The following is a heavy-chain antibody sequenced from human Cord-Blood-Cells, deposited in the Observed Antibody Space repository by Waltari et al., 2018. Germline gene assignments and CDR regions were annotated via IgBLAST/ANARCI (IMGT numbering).Heavy chain of an antibody. V-gene: IGHV4-39*07. D-gene: IGHD3-22*01. CDR1: GGSISSSSYY. Sequence: QLQLQESGPGLVKPSETLSLTCTVSGGSISSSSYYWGWIRQPPGKGLEWIGSIYYSGSTYYNPPLKSRVTISVDTSKNQFSLKLSSVTAADTAVYYCARQIYDSSGYYYVPNFDYWGQGTLVTVSS. J-gene: IGHJ4*02. CDR3: ARQIYDSSGYYYVPNFDY. CDR2: IYYSGST.